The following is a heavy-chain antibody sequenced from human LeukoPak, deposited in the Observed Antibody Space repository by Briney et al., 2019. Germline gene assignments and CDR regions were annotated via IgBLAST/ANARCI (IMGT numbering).Heavy chain of an antibody. CDR3: ARDRSSGWYVFDY. CDR2: ISHDGSNK. D-gene: IGHD6-19*01. V-gene: IGHV3-30-3*01. CDR1: GFTFSSYA. Sequence: PGRSLRLSCAASGFTFSSYAMHWVRQAPGKGLEWVAVISHDGSNKYYADSVKGRFTISRDNSKNTLYLQMNSLRAEDTAVYYCARDRSSGWYVFDYWGQGTLVTVSS. J-gene: IGHJ4*02.